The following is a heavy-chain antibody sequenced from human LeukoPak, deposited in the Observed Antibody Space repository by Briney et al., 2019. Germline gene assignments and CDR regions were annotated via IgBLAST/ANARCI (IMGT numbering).Heavy chain of an antibody. CDR1: GFTFSSYA. D-gene: IGHD4-11*01. J-gene: IGHJ4*02. Sequence: GGSLRLSCADSGFTFSSYAMSWVRQAPGKGLEWVSAISGSGGSTYYADSVKGRFTISRDNSKNTLYLQMNSLRAEDTAVYYCAKDLSFTTKISPIDYWGQGTLVTVSS. CDR2: ISGSGGST. V-gene: IGHV3-23*01. CDR3: AKDLSFTTKISPIDY.